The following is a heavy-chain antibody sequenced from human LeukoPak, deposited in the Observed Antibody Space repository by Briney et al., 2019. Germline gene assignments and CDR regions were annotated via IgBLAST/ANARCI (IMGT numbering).Heavy chain of an antibody. CDR2: IYYSGST. Sequence: SETLSLTCTVSGGSISSSSYYWGWIRQPPGKGLEWIGSIYYSGSTYYNPSLKSRVTISVDTSKNQFSLKLSSVTAADTAVYYCARDFAMSYYYDSGGSIGDAFDIWGQGTMVTVSS. J-gene: IGHJ3*02. CDR3: ARDFAMSYYYDSGGSIGDAFDI. CDR1: GGSISSSSYY. V-gene: IGHV4-39*07. D-gene: IGHD3-22*01.